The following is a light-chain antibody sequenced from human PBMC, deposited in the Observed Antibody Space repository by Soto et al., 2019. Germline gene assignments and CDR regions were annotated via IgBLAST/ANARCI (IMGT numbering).Light chain of an antibody. Sequence: QSVLTQPPSASGTPGQRVTISCSGSNSNIGSHTVNWYQQLPGTAPKLLIYTDNQRPSGVPDRFSDSTAGTSASLAISVLQSEDEADYYCAAWDDSLQSWVFGGGTKVTVL. V-gene: IGLV1-44*01. CDR1: NSNIGSHT. J-gene: IGLJ3*02. CDR2: TDN. CDR3: AAWDDSLQSWV.